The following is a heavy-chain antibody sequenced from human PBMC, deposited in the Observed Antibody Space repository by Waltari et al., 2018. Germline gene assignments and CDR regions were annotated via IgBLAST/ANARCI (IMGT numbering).Heavy chain of an antibody. D-gene: IGHD3-22*01. CDR2: VDPEDGET. Sequence: EVQLVQSGAEVKKPGESLKISCKASGYTFPASYMHWVQQAPGKGLEWMGRVDPEDGETIYAEKFQGRVTITADTSTDTAYMELSSLRSEDTAVYYCALTMIVVVISPFDYWGQGTLVTVSS. J-gene: IGHJ4*02. CDR3: ALTMIVVVISPFDY. CDR1: GYTFPASY. V-gene: IGHV1-69-2*01.